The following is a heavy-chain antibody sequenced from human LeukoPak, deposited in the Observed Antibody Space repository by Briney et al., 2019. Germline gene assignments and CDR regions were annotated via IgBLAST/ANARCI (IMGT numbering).Heavy chain of an antibody. Sequence: GGSLRLSCAVSGFTVSGNYMSWVRQAPGKGLEWVSSITSSSIYIYYADSMKGRFTISRDNAKNSLYLQMDSLRAEDTAVYYCARDGITMRILEYWGQGTLVTVSS. D-gene: IGHD3-10*01. J-gene: IGHJ4*02. CDR2: ITSSSIYI. CDR1: GFTVSGNY. CDR3: ARDGITMRILEY. V-gene: IGHV3-21*01.